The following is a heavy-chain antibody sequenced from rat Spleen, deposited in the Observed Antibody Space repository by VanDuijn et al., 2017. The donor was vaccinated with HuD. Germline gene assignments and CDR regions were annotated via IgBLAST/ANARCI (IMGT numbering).Heavy chain of an antibody. CDR1: GYSITSNF. CDR2: MDYSGST. J-gene: IGHJ2*01. CDR3: ATLGLAYYFDY. Sequence: EVQLQESGPGLVKPSQSLSLTCSVTGYSITSNFWGWIRKFPGNKMEWMGYMDYSGSTSYTPSLRSRVSITRDTSKNQFFLQLNSVTTEDTATYYCATLGLAYYFDYWGKGVMVTVSS. D-gene: IGHD4-2*01. V-gene: IGHV3-1*01.